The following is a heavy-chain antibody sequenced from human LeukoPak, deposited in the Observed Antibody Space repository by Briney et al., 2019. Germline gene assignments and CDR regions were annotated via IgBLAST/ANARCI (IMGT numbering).Heavy chain of an antibody. Sequence: SETLSLTCAVSGGSISSGAYSWSWIRQSPGKALEWIGYIYPVGGTYYNPSLKSRVTMSIDRSKNQFSLRLSSVTAADTAKYYCASVGLTATTSYFDDWGQGIQVTVSS. V-gene: IGHV4-30-2*06. CDR1: GGSISSGAYS. CDR2: IYPVGGT. D-gene: IGHD1/OR15-1a*01. CDR3: ASVGLTATTSYFDD. J-gene: IGHJ4*02.